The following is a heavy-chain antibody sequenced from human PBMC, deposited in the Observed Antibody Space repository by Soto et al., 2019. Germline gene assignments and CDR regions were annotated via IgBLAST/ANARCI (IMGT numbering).Heavy chain of an antibody. Sequence: PSETLSLTCTVSGGSISSYYWSWIRQPPGKGLEWIGYIYYSGSTNYNPSLKSRVTISVDTSKNQFSLKLSSVTAADTAVYYCERDRALLWFGEDQGSYYYGMDVWGQGTTVTVSS. V-gene: IGHV4-59*01. CDR3: ERDRALLWFGEDQGSYYYGMDV. D-gene: IGHD3-10*01. J-gene: IGHJ6*02. CDR2: IYYSGST. CDR1: GGSISSYY.